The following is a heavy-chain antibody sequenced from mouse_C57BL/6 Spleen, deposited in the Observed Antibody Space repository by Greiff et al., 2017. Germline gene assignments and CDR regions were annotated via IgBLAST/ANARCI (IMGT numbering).Heavy chain of an antibody. Sequence: QLQQSGPELVKPGASVKISCKASGYAFSSSWMNWVKQRPGKGLEWIGRIYPGDGDTNYNGKFKGKATLTADKSSSTAYMQLSSLTSEDSAVYFCARTGTGEYFDYWGQGTTLTVSS. D-gene: IGHD4-1*01. V-gene: IGHV1-82*01. CDR3: ARTGTGEYFDY. CDR2: IYPGDGDT. J-gene: IGHJ2*01. CDR1: GYAFSSSW.